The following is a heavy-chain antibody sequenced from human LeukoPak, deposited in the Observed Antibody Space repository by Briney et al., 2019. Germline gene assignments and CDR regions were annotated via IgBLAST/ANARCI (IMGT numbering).Heavy chain of an antibody. D-gene: IGHD2-21*02. J-gene: IGHJ1*01. V-gene: IGHV3-49*04. CDR2: IRSKAYGGTT. Sequence: PGRSLRLSCTASGFXFGDYAMSWVRQAPGKGLEWVVCIRSKAYGGTTEYAASVKGRFTISRDDSKSIAYLQMNSLNTEDTAVYYCTRAYCGGDCYFQHWGQGTLVTVSS. CDR3: TRAYCGGDCYFQH. CDR1: GFXFGDYA.